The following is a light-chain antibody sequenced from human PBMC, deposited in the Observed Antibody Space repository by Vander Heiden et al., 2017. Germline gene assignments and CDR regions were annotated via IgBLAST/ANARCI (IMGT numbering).Light chain of an antibody. Sequence: VLTPAPCTLSLSPGERATLSCRASQSVSSSYLAWYQQKPGQAPRLLIYGASSRANGIPDRFRGSGSGTDFTLTSSRREPEDFAVYYCQQYGNSKTFGQGTKVEIK. CDR3: QQYGNSKT. CDR1: QSVSSSY. J-gene: IGKJ1*01. CDR2: GAS. V-gene: IGKV3-20*01.